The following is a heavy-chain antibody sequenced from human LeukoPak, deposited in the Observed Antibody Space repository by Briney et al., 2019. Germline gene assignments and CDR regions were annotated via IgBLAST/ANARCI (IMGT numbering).Heavy chain of an antibody. D-gene: IGHD2-15*01. J-gene: IGHJ5*02. CDR3: ARDSFLTFLVVAATNWFDP. Sequence: GASVKVSCKASGYTFTGYYMHWMRQAPGQGLEWMGWINPNSGGTNYAQKFQGRVTMTRDTSISTAYMELSRLRSDDTAVYYCARDSFLTFLVVAATNWFDPWGQGTLVTVSS. CDR1: GYTFTGYY. CDR2: INPNSGGT. V-gene: IGHV1-2*02.